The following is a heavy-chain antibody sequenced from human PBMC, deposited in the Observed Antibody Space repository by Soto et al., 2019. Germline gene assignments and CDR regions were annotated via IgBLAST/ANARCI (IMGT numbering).Heavy chain of an antibody. CDR2: IYHSGRT. CDR1: GDSISSDKW. CDR3: ARGGDWKFAY. D-gene: IGHD2-21*02. J-gene: IGHJ4*02. Sequence: SETLSLTCAVSGDSISSDKWWSWVRQPPGKGLEWIGEIYHSGRTNCNPSLKSRVTISVEKSKNQFSLELSSMTAADTAVYYCARGGDWKFAYWAQGSLVTVSS. V-gene: IGHV4-4*02.